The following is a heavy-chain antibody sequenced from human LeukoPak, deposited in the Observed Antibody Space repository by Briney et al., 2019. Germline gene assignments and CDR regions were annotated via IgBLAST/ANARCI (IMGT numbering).Heavy chain of an antibody. CDR1: GYTFKNYG. Sequence: ASVKVSCKVSGYTFKNYGISWVRQAPGQGLEWMGWISAYNGNTNYAQKFQGRVTMTTDTSTSTAYMELRSLRSDDTAVYYCARGVGGYPKSPFDYWGQGTLVTVSS. V-gene: IGHV1-18*01. D-gene: IGHD3-22*01. CDR3: ARGVGGYPKSPFDY. J-gene: IGHJ4*02. CDR2: ISAYNGNT.